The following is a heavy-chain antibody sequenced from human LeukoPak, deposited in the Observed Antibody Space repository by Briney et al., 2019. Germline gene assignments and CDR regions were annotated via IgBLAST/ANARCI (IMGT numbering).Heavy chain of an antibody. D-gene: IGHD6-6*01. CDR2: IYYSGST. CDR1: GGSISSSYYY. V-gene: IGHV4-39*01. CDR3: ARHDRIAARRVFDY. Sequence: SETLSLTCTVSGGSISSSYYYWGWIRQPPGKGLEWIGSIYYSGSTYYDPSLQSRVTISVDTSKNQFSLRLSSVTAADTAVYYCARHDRIAARRVFDYWGQGTLVTVSS. J-gene: IGHJ4*02.